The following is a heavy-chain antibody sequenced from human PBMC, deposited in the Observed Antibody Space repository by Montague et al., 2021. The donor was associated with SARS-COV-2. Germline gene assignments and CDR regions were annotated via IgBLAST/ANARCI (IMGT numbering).Heavy chain of an antibody. J-gene: IGHJ3*02. CDR1: GFTFSSYS. V-gene: IGHV3-21*01. CDR2: ISSSSSYI. Sequence: PLRLSCAASGFTFSSYSMNWVRQAPGKGLEWVSSISSSSSYIYYADSVKGRFTISRDNAKNSLYLQMNSLRAEDTAVYYCARSHELWFGENPQGPGAFDIWGQGTMVTVSS. CDR3: ARSHELWFGENPQGPGAFDI. D-gene: IGHD3-10*01.